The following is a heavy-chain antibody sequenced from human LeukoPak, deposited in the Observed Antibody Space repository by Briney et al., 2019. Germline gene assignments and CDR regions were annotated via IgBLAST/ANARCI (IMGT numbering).Heavy chain of an antibody. CDR3: AKGARYFDWLSDFDY. V-gene: IGHV3-30*18. D-gene: IGHD3-9*01. Sequence: PGGSLRLSCATSGFTFSSYGMHWVRQAPGKGLEWVAVISYDGSNKYYADSVKGRFTISRDNSKNTLYLQMNSLRAEDTAVYYCAKGARYFDWLSDFDYWGQGTLVTVSS. CDR2: ISYDGSNK. CDR1: GFTFSSYG. J-gene: IGHJ4*02.